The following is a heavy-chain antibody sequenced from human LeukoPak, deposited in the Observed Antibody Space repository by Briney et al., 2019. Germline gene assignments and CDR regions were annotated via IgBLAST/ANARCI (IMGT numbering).Heavy chain of an antibody. J-gene: IGHJ2*01. CDR3: ARVPVLEWLLGSYWYFDL. V-gene: IGHV4-30-4*08. CDR2: IYYSGST. CDR1: GGSISSGDYY. Sequence: SQTLSLTCTVSGGSISSGDYYWSWIRQPPGKGLEWIGYIYYSGSTYYNPSLKSRVTISVDTSKNQFSLKLSSVTAADTAVYYCARVPVLEWLLGSYWYFDLWARGTLVTVSS. D-gene: IGHD3-3*01.